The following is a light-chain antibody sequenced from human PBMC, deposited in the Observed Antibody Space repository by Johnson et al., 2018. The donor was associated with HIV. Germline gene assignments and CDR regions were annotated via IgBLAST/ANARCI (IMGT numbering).Light chain of an antibody. V-gene: IGLV1-51*02. J-gene: IGLJ1*01. CDR2: ENN. CDR1: SSNIGNNY. CDR3: GTWDSSLSAYV. Sequence: QSVLTQPPSMSAAPGEKVTISCSGSSSNIGNNYVSWYQQLPGTAPKLLIYENNKRPSGIPDRFSGSKSGTSTTLGTTGLQPGDEADYYCGTWDSSLSAYVFGTGTKVTVL.